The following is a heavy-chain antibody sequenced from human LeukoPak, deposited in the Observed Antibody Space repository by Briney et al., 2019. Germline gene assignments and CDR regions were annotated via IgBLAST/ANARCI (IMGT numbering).Heavy chain of an antibody. CDR3: ARSRDYDFWSGSAVDY. V-gene: IGHV3-30-3*01. CDR1: RFTFSDSA. J-gene: IGHJ4*02. Sequence: GGSLRLSCAATRFTFSDSAMHWVRQAPGKGLEWVAVISYDGTNTDYADSVKGRFTIPRDNSKNALYLQMNSLRAEATAVYYCARSRDYDFWSGSAVDYWGQGTLVTVSS. CDR2: ISYDGTNT. D-gene: IGHD3-3*01.